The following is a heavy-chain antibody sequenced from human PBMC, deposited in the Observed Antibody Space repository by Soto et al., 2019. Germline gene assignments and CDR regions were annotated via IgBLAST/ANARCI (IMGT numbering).Heavy chain of an antibody. Sequence: PGGSLGLSSTASGVPFIRHSMIWVRQAPGKGLEWVAAISGSDDNTYYADSVKARFTISRDNSKNTLYLQMNSLRAEDTAVYYCARDSGERAYYDFWSGYLVPSGMDVWGQGTKVPVSS. J-gene: IGHJ6*02. CDR1: GVPFIRHS. V-gene: IGHV3-23*01. CDR3: ARDSGERAYYDFWSGYLVPSGMDV. D-gene: IGHD3-3*01. CDR2: ISGSDDNT.